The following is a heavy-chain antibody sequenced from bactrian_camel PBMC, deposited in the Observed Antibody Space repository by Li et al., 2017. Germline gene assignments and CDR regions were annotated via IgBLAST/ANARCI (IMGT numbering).Heavy chain of an antibody. CDR2: IDRARRT. D-gene: IGHD1*01. Sequence: QVQLVESGGGSVQAGESLRLSCGASVITVDDYCMGWFRQAPGKARERVATIDRARRTTHADSVKGRFTISQDNAKNSLYLQMNSLKPEDTAMYYCAADCLYCDDPRDACFGYWGQGTQVTVS. CDR3: AADCLYCDDPRDACFGY. CDR1: VITVDDYC. V-gene: IGHV3S55*01. J-gene: IGHJ6*01.